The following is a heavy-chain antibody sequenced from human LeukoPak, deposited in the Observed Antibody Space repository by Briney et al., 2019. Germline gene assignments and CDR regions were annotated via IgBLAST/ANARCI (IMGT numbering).Heavy chain of an antibody. D-gene: IGHD3-10*01. V-gene: IGHV3-74*01. CDR3: ARSYGSGSLVDY. CDR1: GFTFSSYW. Sequence: GGSLRLSCAASGFTFSSYWMHWVRQAPGKGLVWVSRINSDGSSTSYADSVKGRFTISRDNAKNTLYLQMNSLRAEDTAVYYCARSYGSGSLVDYWGQGTLVTVSS. J-gene: IGHJ4*02. CDR2: INSDGSST.